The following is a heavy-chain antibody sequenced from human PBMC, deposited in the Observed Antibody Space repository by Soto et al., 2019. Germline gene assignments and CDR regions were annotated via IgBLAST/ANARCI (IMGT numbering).Heavy chain of an antibody. CDR3: ARLIGNSWLDS. CDR1: GDSVSTNDAT. V-gene: IGHV6-1*01. CDR2: TYYRSRWQT. Sequence: QVQLQQSGPGLVKPSQTLSLTCAISGDSVSTNDATWDWIRQSPSRGLEWLGRTYYRSRWQTDYEVSVKSRRSINPDTANNQVSLQLNSVTPDDTAVYYCARLIGNSWLDSWGQGTLVTVSS. D-gene: IGHD3-16*01. J-gene: IGHJ5*01.